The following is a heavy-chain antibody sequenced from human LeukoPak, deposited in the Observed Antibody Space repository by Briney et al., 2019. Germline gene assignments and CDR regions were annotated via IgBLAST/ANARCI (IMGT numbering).Heavy chain of an antibody. CDR1: GAYTFIELS. J-gene: IGHJ4*02. CDR2: FDPADGET. V-gene: IGHV1-24*01. CDR3: ATLLGDTHFSDY. D-gene: IGHD1-26*01. Sequence: ASVKVSCKVSGAYTFIELSMHWVRQAPGKGLEWMGGFDPADGETIYAQKFKGRVTMTEDTSTDTAYMDLSSLRSEDTAVYYCATLLGDTHFSDYWGQGTLVTVSS.